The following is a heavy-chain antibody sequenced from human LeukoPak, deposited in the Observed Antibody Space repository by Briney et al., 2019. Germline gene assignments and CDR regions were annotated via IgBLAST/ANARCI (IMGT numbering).Heavy chain of an antibody. CDR1: GGSISGFY. J-gene: IGHJ4*02. CDR2: IYHSGST. Sequence: SETLSLTCTVSGGSISGFYWSWIRQPPGRGLEWIGEIYHSGSTSHNPSLKSRVTISVDKSKNQFPLKLSSVTAADTAVYYCARVGRVIGDGYNPNLDYWGQGTLVTVSS. V-gene: IGHV4-59*12. D-gene: IGHD5-24*01. CDR3: ARVGRVIGDGYNPNLDY.